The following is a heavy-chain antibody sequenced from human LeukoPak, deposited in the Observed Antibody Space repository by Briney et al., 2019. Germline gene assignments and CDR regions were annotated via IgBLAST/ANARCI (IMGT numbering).Heavy chain of an antibody. CDR3: ARDKGYDYVWFYYYYMDV. J-gene: IGHJ6*03. D-gene: IGHD3-16*01. CDR1: GFTFSSYS. CDR2: ISSSSSTI. V-gene: IGHV3-48*01. Sequence: GGSLRLSCAASGFTFSSYSMNWVRQAPGKGLEWVSYISSSSSTIYYADSVKGRFTISRDNAKNSLYLQMSSLRAEDTAVYYCARDKGYDYVWFYYYYMDVWGKGTTVTVSS.